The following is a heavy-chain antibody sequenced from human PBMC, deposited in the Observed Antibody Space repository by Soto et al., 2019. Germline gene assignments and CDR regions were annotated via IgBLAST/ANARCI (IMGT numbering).Heavy chain of an antibody. CDR1: GFTFSSYS. J-gene: IGHJ6*02. CDR3: ARRLYYDFWSGYRSHSGLGMDV. CDR2: ISSSSSYI. Sequence: GGSLRLSCAASGFTFSSYSMNWVRQAPGKGLEWVSSISSSSSYIYYADSVKGRFTISRDNAKNSLYLQMNSLRAEDTAVYYCARRLYYDFWSGYRSHSGLGMDVWGQGTTVTVS. V-gene: IGHV3-21*01. D-gene: IGHD3-3*01.